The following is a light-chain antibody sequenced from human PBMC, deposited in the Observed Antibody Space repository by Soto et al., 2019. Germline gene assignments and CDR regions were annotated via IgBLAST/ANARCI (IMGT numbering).Light chain of an antibody. Sequence: DIQLTQSPSFLSASVGDRVTITCRASQGIASHLAWYQQTPGKAPKFLIYAGSSLGSGVPSRLSGSGCGTEFTTTISSLQTEDCATYYYQQVNTCPHTYGQGTKLEIK. CDR1: QGIASH. J-gene: IGKJ2*01. CDR2: AGS. CDR3: QQVNTCPHT. V-gene: IGKV1-9*01.